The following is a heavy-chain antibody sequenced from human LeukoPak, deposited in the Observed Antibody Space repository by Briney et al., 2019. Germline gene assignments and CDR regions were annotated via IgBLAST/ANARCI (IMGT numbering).Heavy chain of an antibody. V-gene: IGHV3-48*03. CDR2: ISSSGSTI. J-gene: IGHJ6*02. Sequence: GGYLRLSCAASGFTFSSYEMNWVRQAPGKGLEWVSYISSSGSTIYYADSVKGRFTISRDNAKNSLYLQMNSLRAEDTAVYYCARGGVGLLIIPGWEYDNYGLDVWGQGTTVTVSS. CDR1: GFTFSSYE. CDR3: ARGGVGLLIIPGWEYDNYGLDV. D-gene: IGHD3/OR15-3a*01.